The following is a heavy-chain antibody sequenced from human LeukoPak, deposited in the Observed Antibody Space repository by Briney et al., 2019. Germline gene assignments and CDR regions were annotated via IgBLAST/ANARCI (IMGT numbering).Heavy chain of an antibody. D-gene: IGHD5-24*01. J-gene: IGHJ4*02. CDR1: GFTFSSYW. CDR3: ARDWGREDYFDY. CDR2: INSDGSST. Sequence: GGSLRLSCAASGFTFSSYWMHWVRQAPGKGLVWVSHINSDGSSTSYADSVKGRFTISRDNAKKTLYLQMNRLRAEDTAVYYCARDWGREDYFDYWGQGTLVTVSS. V-gene: IGHV3-74*01.